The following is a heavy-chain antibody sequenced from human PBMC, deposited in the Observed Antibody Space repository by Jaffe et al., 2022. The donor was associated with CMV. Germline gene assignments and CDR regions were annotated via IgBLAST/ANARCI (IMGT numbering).Heavy chain of an antibody. V-gene: IGHV3-64D*06. J-gene: IGHJ4*02. Sequence: EVQLVESGGGLVQPGGSLRLSCSASGFTFSSYAMHWVRQAPGKGLEYVSAISSNGGSTYYADSVKGRFTISRDNSKNTLYLQMSSLRAEDTAVYYCVKYSYGQDFDYWGQGTLVTVSS. CDR3: VKYSYGQDFDY. CDR2: ISSNGGST. CDR1: GFTFSSYA. D-gene: IGHD5-18*01.